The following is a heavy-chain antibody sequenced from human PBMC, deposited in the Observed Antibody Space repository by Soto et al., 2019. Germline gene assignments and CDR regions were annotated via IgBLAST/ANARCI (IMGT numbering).Heavy chain of an antibody. V-gene: IGHV4-31*03. CDR2: TSNSGNT. CDR3: ARGGGSTKVDY. J-gene: IGHJ4*02. CDR1: GGSITSSGYY. D-gene: IGHD2-2*01. Sequence: QVQLQESGPGLVKPSQTLSLTCTVSGGSITSSGYYWSWIRQHPGEGLEWIGFTSNSGNTSYNPSLKSRVTISVDMSSNQFSLNLKSVTAADTAVYYCARGGGSTKVDYWGQGTLVTVSP.